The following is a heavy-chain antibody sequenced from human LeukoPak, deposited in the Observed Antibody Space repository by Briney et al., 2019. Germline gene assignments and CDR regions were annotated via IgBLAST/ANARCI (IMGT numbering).Heavy chain of an antibody. D-gene: IGHD3-10*01. Sequence: GGSLRLSCAASGFTFSDYYMSWNRQAPGKGLEWVSYISSSGSTIYYADSVKGRFTISRDKAKYSLYLQMNSLRAEDTAVYYCARARGNYGSGSPYYFDYWGQGTLVTVSS. CDR2: ISSSGSTI. CDR1: GFTFSDYY. CDR3: ARARGNYGSGSPYYFDY. J-gene: IGHJ4*02. V-gene: IGHV3-11*01.